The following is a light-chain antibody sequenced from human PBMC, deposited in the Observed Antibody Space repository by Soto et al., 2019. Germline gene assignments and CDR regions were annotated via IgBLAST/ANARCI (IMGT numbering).Light chain of an antibody. Sequence: QSALTQPASVSGSPGKSITISCTGTSIDVGGYNYVSWYQHHPGKAPKLMIYGVTNRPSGVSIRFSGSKSGNTASLTISGLPPDDEADYYCTSYIHRRTLVVFGGGTKVTVL. CDR2: GVT. V-gene: IGLV2-14*01. J-gene: IGLJ2*01. CDR1: SIDVGGYNY. CDR3: TSYIHRRTLVV.